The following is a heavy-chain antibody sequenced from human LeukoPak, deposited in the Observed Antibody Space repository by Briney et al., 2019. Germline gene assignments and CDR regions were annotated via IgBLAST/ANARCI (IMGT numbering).Heavy chain of an antibody. CDR2: INAASNVI. CDR1: GLTFSTYG. Sequence: PGGSLRLSCAASGLTFSTYGMTWVRQAPGKGLEWVSAINAASNVIYYAESVKGRFTISRDNAKNSLFLQMNSLRAEDTAVYYCARVLRYCSGGNCYSGGLGYMDVWGKGTTVTISS. CDR3: ARVLRYCSGGNCYSGGLGYMDV. J-gene: IGHJ6*03. V-gene: IGHV3-21*04. D-gene: IGHD2-15*01.